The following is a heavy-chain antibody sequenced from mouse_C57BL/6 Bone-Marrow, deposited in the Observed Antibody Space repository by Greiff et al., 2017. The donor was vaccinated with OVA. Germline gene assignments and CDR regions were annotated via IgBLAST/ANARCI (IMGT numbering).Heavy chain of an antibody. Sequence: EVKLVESGGGLVKPGGSLKLSCAASGFTFSSYAMSWVRQTPEKRLEWVATISDGGSYTYYPDNVKGRFTISRDNAKNNLYLQMSHLKSEDTAMYYCAREVVRGYFDYWGQGTTLTVSS. V-gene: IGHV5-4*01. D-gene: IGHD1-1*02. CDR3: AREVVRGYFDY. J-gene: IGHJ2*01. CDR1: GFTFSSYA. CDR2: ISDGGSYT.